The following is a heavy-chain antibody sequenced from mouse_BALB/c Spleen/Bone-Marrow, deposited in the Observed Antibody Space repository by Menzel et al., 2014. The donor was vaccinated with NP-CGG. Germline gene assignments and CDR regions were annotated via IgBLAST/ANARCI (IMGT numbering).Heavy chain of an antibody. CDR1: GYTFTSYY. J-gene: IGHJ2*01. CDR2: IYPGNVNT. Sequence: VQLQQSGPELVKPGASVRISCKASGYTFTSYYIHWVKQRPGQGLEWIGWIYPGNVNTKYNEKFKGKATLTADKSSSTAYMQLSSLTSEDSAVYFCARYGSSYYFDYWGQVTTLTVSS. V-gene: IGHV1S56*01. D-gene: IGHD1-1*01. CDR3: ARYGSSYYFDY.